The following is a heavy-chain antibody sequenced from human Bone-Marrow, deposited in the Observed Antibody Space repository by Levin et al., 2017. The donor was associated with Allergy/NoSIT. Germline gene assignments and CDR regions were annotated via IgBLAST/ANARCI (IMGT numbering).Heavy chain of an antibody. CDR1: GFTFDEYT. Sequence: SLKISCAASGFTFDEYTMHWVRQPPGKGLEWVSGISWNSDKIDYADSVKGRFTISRDNAKNSLYLQVNTLRTEDTALYYCAKGDCGSTNCYKFESWGQGTLVTVSS. J-gene: IGHJ4*02. CDR3: AKGDCGSTNCYKFES. CDR2: ISWNSDKI. V-gene: IGHV3-9*01. D-gene: IGHD2-2*02.